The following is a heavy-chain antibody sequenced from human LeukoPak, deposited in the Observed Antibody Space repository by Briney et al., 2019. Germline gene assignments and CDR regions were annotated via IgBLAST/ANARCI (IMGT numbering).Heavy chain of an antibody. CDR1: GGSISSYQ. J-gene: IGHJ4*02. CDR3: ARVGVDYSGNIIKYFFDY. Sequence: SETLSLTCTASGGSISSYQWSWIRQPPGKGLEWIGNIYYSGSANYNPSLKSRVTISVDTSKNQFSLKLSPVTAADTAVYYCARVGVDYSGNIIKYFFDYWGQGTLVTVSS. CDR2: IYYSGSA. V-gene: IGHV4-59*01. D-gene: IGHD4-23*01.